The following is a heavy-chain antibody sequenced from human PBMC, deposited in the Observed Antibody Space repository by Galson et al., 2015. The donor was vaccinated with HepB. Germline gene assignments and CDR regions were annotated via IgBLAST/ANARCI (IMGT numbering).Heavy chain of an antibody. CDR2: INSDGSST. CDR1: GFTFSSYW. V-gene: IGHV3-74*01. CDR3: ARDNYCGGDCYLPLDY. J-gene: IGHJ4*02. D-gene: IGHD2-21*02. Sequence: SLRLSCAASGFTFSSYWMHWVRQAPGKGLVWVSRINSDGSSTSYADSVKGRFTISRDNAKNTLYLQMNSLRAEDTAVYYCARDNYCGGDCYLPLDYWGQGTLVTVSS.